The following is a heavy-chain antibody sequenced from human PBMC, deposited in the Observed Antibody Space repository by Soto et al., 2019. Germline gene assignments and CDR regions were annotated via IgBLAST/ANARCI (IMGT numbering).Heavy chain of an antibody. CDR2: ISTYNGNT. CDR3: ARGPTDYYDNSANYFLDY. V-gene: IGHV1-18*01. Sequence: SVKVSCKASGXTXIXYGVSWVRQXPGQGLSWLGWISTYNGNTRYAERLQGRVTMTTDTTTNTAYMELRNLRSDDTAVYYCARGPTDYYDNSANYFLDYWGQGTLVTVSS. J-gene: IGHJ4*02. CDR1: GXTXIXYG. D-gene: IGHD3-22*01.